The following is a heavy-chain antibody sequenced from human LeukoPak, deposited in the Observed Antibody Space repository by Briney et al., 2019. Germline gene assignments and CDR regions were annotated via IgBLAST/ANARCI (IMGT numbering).Heavy chain of an antibody. CDR2: IYSGGTT. D-gene: IGHD3-22*01. Sequence: GGSLRLSCAASGFIVSSNYMSWVRQPPGKWLEWISVIYSGGTTYYADSVKGRFTISRDRSKNTVYLQMNSLKAEDTAVYYCARRDSSGFYYIGWGQGTLVAVSS. J-gene: IGHJ4*02. CDR3: ARRDSSGFYYIG. V-gene: IGHV3-66*04. CDR1: GFIVSSNY.